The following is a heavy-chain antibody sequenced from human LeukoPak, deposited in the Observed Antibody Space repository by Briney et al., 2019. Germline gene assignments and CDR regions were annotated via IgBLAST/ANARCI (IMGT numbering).Heavy chain of an antibody. Sequence: PGDSVAVSCKASGYTLTCFYLHWVRQAPGQGLEWMGWIYPKTGGTIYAQKFQGRVTMTRDTSISTAYMELIGLRSDDTAVYYCAGPWDQVGFDPWGQGTLVSVSS. CDR2: IYPKTGGT. CDR1: GYTLTCFY. D-gene: IGHD1-26*01. V-gene: IGHV1-2*02. J-gene: IGHJ5*02. CDR3: AGPWDQVGFDP.